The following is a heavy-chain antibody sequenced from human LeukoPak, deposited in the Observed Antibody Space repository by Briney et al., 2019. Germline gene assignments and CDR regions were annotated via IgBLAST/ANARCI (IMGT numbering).Heavy chain of an antibody. J-gene: IGHJ5*02. Sequence: GGSLRLSCAASGFTFSSYWMSWVRQAPGKGLEWVANIKQDGSEKYYVDSVKGRFTISRDNAKNSLYLQMNSLRAEDTAVYYCARSMIVQNDWFDPWGQGTLVTVSS. CDR3: ARSMIVQNDWFDP. CDR2: IKQDGSEK. CDR1: GFTFSSYW. V-gene: IGHV3-7*01. D-gene: IGHD3-22*01.